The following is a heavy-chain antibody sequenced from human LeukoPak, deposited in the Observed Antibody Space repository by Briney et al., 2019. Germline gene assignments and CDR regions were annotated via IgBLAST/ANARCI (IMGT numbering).Heavy chain of an antibody. Sequence: GASVKVSCKASGYTFTGYYMHWVRQAPGQGLEWMGWINPNSGGTNYAQKFQGRVTMTRDTSISTAYMELSRLRSDDTAVYYCARVPALWPATLYYYMDVWGKGTTVTISS. D-gene: IGHD2-15*01. CDR3: ARVPALWPATLYYYMDV. CDR2: INPNSGGT. J-gene: IGHJ6*03. CDR1: GYTFTGYY. V-gene: IGHV1-2*02.